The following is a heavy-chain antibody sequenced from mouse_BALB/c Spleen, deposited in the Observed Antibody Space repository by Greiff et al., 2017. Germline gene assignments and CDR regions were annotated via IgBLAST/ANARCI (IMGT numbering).Heavy chain of an antibody. CDR1: GYTFTDYN. J-gene: IGHJ2*01. V-gene: IGHV1S29*02. Sequence: VQLQQSGPELVKPGASVKISCKASGYTFTDYNMHWVNQSHGKSLEWIGYIYPYNGGTGYNQKFKSKATLTVDNSSSTAYMELRSLTSEDSAVYYCARTRSTMIKPSFDYWGQGTTLTVSS. CDR2: IYPYNGGT. CDR3: ARTRSTMIKPSFDY. D-gene: IGHD2-4*01.